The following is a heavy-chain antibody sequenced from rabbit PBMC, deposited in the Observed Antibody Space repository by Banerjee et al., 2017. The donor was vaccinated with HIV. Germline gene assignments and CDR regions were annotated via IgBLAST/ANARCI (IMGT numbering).Heavy chain of an antibody. CDR2: ICAGSSGST. Sequence: QSLEESGGDLVKPGASLTLTCTASGFDINSYHMCWVRQAPGKGLEWIGCICAGSSGSTHYASWAKGRFTISKTSSTTVTLRTTSLTAADTATYFCARDINTSFKLWGPGTLVTVS. CDR1: GFDINSYH. CDR3: ARDINTSFKL. J-gene: IGHJ4*01. D-gene: IGHD1-1*01. V-gene: IGHV1S40*01.